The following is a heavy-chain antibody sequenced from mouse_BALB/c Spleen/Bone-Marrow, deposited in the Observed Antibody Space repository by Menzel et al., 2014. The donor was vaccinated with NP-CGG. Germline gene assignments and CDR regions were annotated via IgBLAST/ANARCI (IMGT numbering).Heavy chain of an antibody. CDR1: GYAFSGYW. CDR3: VRGGISVDY. J-gene: IGHJ2*01. V-gene: IGHV1-80*01. Sequence: SGAELVRPGSSVKISCKASGYAFSGYWMNWVKQRPGKGLEWIGQIYPGDGDTDYNGKFKGKATLTADKSSSTAYMQLSSLTSEDSAVYFCVRGGISVDYWGQGTTLTVSS. CDR2: IYPGDGDT.